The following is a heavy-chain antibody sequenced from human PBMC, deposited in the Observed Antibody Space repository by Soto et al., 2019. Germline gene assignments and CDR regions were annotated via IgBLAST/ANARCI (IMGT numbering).Heavy chain of an antibody. Sequence: EVQLLESGGGLVQPGGSLRLSCAASGFTFSSYAMSWVRQAPGKGLEWVSAISGSGGSTYYADSVKGRFTISRDNSKNTLYLQMNSLRAEDTAVSYCAKDFSPEGGYFDYWGQGTLVTVSS. CDR1: GFTFSSYA. CDR3: AKDFSPEGGYFDY. J-gene: IGHJ4*02. CDR2: ISGSGGST. V-gene: IGHV3-23*01.